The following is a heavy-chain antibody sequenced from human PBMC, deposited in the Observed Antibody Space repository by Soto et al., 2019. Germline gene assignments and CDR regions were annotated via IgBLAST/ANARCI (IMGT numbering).Heavy chain of an antibody. J-gene: IGHJ4*02. CDR2: IYPGDSDT. CDR1: GYSFTSYW. CDR3: AREGGYCSSTSCQGIDY. V-gene: IGHV5-51*01. D-gene: IGHD2-2*01. Sequence: GESLKISCKASGYSFTSYWIAWVRQMPGKGLEWMGIIYPGDSDTRYSPSFQGQVTISADRSISTAYLHWSSLKASDTAMYYCAREGGYCSSTSCQGIDYWGQGTLLTVSS.